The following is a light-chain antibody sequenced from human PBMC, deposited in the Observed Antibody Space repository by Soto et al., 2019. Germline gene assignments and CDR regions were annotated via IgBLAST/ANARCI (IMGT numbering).Light chain of an antibody. J-gene: IGKJ2*02. V-gene: IGKV1-5*03. Sequence: DIQMTQSPSTLSASVGDRVSITCRTSQNIKSRLAWYQQKPGKAPKLLIYMASSLQSGVPSRFSGSGSGTEFTLTINSLQPDDFATYFCQEYDGHCTFGQGTKLEVK. CDR2: MAS. CDR3: QEYDGHCT. CDR1: QNIKSR.